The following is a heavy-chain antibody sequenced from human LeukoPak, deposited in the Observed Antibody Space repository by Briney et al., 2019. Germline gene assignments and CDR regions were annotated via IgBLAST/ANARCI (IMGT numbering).Heavy chain of an antibody. Sequence: ASVKVSCKASGYIFTGYYMHWVRQAPGQGLEWMGWINPYSGGTNYAQRFQDRVTMSRDTSISTVYMELSSLRSDDTAVYYCARDGVTTADNWFDPWGQGTVVTVSS. CDR3: ARDGVTTADNWFDP. J-gene: IGHJ5*02. CDR1: GYIFTGYY. D-gene: IGHD1-14*01. V-gene: IGHV1-2*02. CDR2: INPYSGGT.